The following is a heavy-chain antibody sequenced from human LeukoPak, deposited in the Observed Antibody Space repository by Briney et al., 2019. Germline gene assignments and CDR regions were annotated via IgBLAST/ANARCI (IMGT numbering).Heavy chain of an antibody. D-gene: IGHD1-1*01. J-gene: IGHJ4*02. CDR3: ARESTTGRAGSLDY. V-gene: IGHV3-30-3*01. Sequence: PGGSLRLSCAASGFTFSSYAMHWVRQAPGKGLEWVAVISYDGSNKYYADSVKGRFTISRDNSKNTLYLQMNSLRAEDTAVYYCARESTTGRAGSLDYWGQGTLVTVSS. CDR2: ISYDGSNK. CDR1: GFTFSSYA.